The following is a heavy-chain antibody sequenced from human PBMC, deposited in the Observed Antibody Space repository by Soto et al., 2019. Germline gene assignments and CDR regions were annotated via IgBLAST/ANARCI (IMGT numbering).Heavy chain of an antibody. CDR3: ARSVFP. CDR2: IDYSGST. Sequence: QEQLQESGPGLVKPSQTLSLTCTVSGGSISSGGYYWTWIRRHPGKGLEWIGYIDYSGSTYYNPSLKSLVTISVDTSKNQFSQKLSSVTAADTAVYYCARSVFPWGQGTLVTVSS. CDR1: GGSISSGGYY. V-gene: IGHV4-31*01. J-gene: IGHJ5*02.